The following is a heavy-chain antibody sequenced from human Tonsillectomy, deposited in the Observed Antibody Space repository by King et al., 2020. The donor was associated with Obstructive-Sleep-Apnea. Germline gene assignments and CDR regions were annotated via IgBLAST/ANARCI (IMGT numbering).Heavy chain of an antibody. V-gene: IGHV3-9*01. CDR2: ISWNSGSI. J-gene: IGHJ4*02. Sequence: QLVQSGGGLVQPGRSLRLSCATSGFTFDDYAMHWVRQAPGKGLEWVSGISWNSGSIGYADSVKGRFTISRDNAKNSLYLQMNSLRAEDTALYYCAKDHSSGWYTPIEYWGQGTLVTVSS. D-gene: IGHD6-19*01. CDR1: GFTFDDYA. CDR3: AKDHSSGWYTPIEY.